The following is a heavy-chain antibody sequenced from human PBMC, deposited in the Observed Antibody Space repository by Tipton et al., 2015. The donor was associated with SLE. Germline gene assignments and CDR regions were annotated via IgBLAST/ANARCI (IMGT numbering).Heavy chain of an antibody. Sequence: TLSLTCTVSGDSISSYYWSWIRQPPGKGLEWIGYIYYSGSTNYNPSLKSRVTISVDTSKNLFSLKLSSVTAADTAVDYCARERSPGIVWGQGTMVTVSS. CDR1: GDSISSYY. V-gene: IGHV4-59*01. CDR3: ARERSPGIV. CDR2: IYYSGST. J-gene: IGHJ3*01.